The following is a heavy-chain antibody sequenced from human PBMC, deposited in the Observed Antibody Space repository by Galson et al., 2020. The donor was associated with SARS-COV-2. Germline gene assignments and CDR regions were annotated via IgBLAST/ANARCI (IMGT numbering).Heavy chain of an antibody. CDR1: GFTFSSYS. V-gene: IGHV3-21*01. J-gene: IGHJ4*02. D-gene: IGHD3-3*01. Sequence: NSGGSLRLSCAASGFTFSSYSMNWVRQAPGKGLEWVSSISSSSSYIYYADSVKGRFTISRDNAKNSLYLQMNSLRAEDTAVYYCARVHYYEAWYFDYWGQGTLVTVSS. CDR3: ARVHYYEAWYFDY. CDR2: ISSSSSYI.